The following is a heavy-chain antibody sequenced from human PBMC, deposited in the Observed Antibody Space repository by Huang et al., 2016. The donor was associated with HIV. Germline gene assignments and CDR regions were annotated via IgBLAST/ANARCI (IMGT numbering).Heavy chain of an antibody. CDR3: ARQWTILEWLLGLDV. J-gene: IGHJ6*02. D-gene: IGHD3-3*01. V-gene: IGHV4-34*02. CDR2: VNDTGAT. CDR1: GGSFTGNY. Sequence: QMQLQQRGAGLLKPSETLSLPCGVSGGSFTGNYLTWIRQAPGKGLAWIGEVNDTGATNYNPSLKGRVTISRDKSNRELSLNLRSVNASDTAVYYCARQWTILEWLLGLDVWGQGTTVIVSS.